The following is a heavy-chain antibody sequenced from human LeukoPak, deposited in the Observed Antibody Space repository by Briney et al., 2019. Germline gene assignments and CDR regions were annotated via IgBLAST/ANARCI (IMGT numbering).Heavy chain of an antibody. CDR3: AKGGRAAHYFDY. Sequence: GGSLRLSCAASGFTFSSYAMSWVRQAPGKGLEWVSAISGSGGSTYYADSVKGRFTISRDNSENTLYLQMNSLRAEDAAVYYCAKGGRAAHYFDYWGQGTLVTVSS. J-gene: IGHJ4*02. CDR2: ISGSGGST. V-gene: IGHV3-23*01. D-gene: IGHD2-15*01. CDR1: GFTFSSYA.